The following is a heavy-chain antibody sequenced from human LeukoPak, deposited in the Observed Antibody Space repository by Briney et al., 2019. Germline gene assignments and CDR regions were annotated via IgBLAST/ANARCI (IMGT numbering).Heavy chain of an antibody. CDR1: GFTLSNYD. Sequence: PGGSLRLSCAASGFTLSNYDMHWVRQPTGKGLEWVSAIGRHGDTYYAASVKGRFTISREYAKNSLYLQMNSLRVGDTAVYYCARVSLSTSGYDDALEIWARGQWSPSLQ. J-gene: IGHJ3*02. V-gene: IGHV3-13*04. CDR3: ARVSLSTSGYDDALEI. CDR2: IGRHGDT. D-gene: IGHD5-12*01.